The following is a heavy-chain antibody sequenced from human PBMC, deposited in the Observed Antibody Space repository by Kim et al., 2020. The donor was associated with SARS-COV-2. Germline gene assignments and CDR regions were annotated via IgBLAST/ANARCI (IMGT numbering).Heavy chain of an antibody. CDR1: GGSISSYY. CDR2: IYYSGNT. D-gene: IGHD1-1*01. Sequence: SETLSLTCTVSGGSISSYYWSWIRQPPGKGLEWIGYIYYSGNTNYNPSLKSRVTISVDTSKNQFSLKLSSVTAADTAVYYCARDAISSNYLYYFDYWGQGTLVTVSS. V-gene: IGHV4-59*01. CDR3: ARDAISSNYLYYFDY. J-gene: IGHJ4*02.